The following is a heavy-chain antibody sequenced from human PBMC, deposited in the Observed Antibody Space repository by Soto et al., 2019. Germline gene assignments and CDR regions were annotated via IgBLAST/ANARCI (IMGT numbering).Heavy chain of an antibody. CDR1: GYSFTSYW. CDR3: ARLDIVATISSDY. V-gene: IGHV5-51*01. CDR2: IYPGDSDT. D-gene: IGHD5-12*01. Sequence: GESLKISCKGSGYSFTSYWIGWVRQMPGKGLEWMGIIYPGDSDTRYSPSFQGQVTISVDTSKNQFSLKLSSVTAADTAVYYCARLDIVATISSDYWGQGTLVTVSS. J-gene: IGHJ4*02.